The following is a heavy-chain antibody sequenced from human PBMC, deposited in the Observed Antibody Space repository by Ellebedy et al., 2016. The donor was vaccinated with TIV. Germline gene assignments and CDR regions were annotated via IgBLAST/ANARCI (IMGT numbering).Heavy chain of an antibody. Sequence: GGSLRLSXAASGLTFSSYWMQWVRQAPGKGLEWVANIKQDGSEKHYVDSVRGRFTISRDNAKNSLYLQMNSLRAEDTAVYYCARRYFDLWGRGTLVTVSS. CDR2: IKQDGSEK. V-gene: IGHV3-7*01. CDR1: GLTFSSYW. CDR3: ARRYFDL. J-gene: IGHJ2*01.